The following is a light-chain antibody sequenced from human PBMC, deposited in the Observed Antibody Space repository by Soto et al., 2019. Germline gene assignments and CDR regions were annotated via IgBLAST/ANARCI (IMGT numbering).Light chain of an antibody. J-gene: IGKJ4*01. CDR2: AAS. Sequence: DIQMTQSPSSLSASVGDRVTITCRASQSISSYLNWYQQKPGKAPELLIYAASNLPSGVPSRFSGSGAGTDFTLSISSLQHDDSATYYCQQSYSNIALSFGGGTRVEIK. V-gene: IGKV1-39*01. CDR1: QSISSY. CDR3: QQSYSNIALS.